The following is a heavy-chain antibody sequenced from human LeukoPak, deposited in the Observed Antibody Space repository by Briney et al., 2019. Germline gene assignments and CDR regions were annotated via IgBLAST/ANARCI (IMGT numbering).Heavy chain of an antibody. CDR3: AKDGMYYYDSSGYYYGH. CDR2: SSYYGGSK. V-gene: IGHV3-30*18. J-gene: IGHJ1*01. CDR1: GFTFSNYD. Sequence: PGGSLRLSCTASGFTFSNYDIHWVRQAPGKGLEWVAVSSYYGGSKYYADSVKGRFTISRDNSKDTVYLQMNSLRAEDTAVYYCAKDGMYYYDSSGYYYGHWGQGTLVTVSS. D-gene: IGHD3-22*01.